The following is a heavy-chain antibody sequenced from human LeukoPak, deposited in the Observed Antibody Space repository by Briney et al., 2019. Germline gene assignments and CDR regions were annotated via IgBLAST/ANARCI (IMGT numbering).Heavy chain of an antibody. CDR2: IKSKTDGGTT. CDR3: TTDRVRGSYYWYYFDY. V-gene: IGHV3-15*01. CDR1: GFTFSSAW. Sequence: GGSLRLSCAASGFTFSSAWMSWVRQTTGKGLEWVGFIKSKTDGGTTDYAAPVKGRFTISRDDSKNTLYLQMNSLKTEDTAVYYCTTDRVRGSYYWYYFDYWGQGTLVTVSS. J-gene: IGHJ4*02. D-gene: IGHD1-26*01.